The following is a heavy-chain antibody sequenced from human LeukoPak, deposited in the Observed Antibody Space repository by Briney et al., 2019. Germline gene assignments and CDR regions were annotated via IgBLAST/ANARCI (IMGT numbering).Heavy chain of an antibody. CDR2: ISSSSSYI. CDR1: GFTFSSYS. CDR3: ARDLTVTTLAYFDY. D-gene: IGHD4-17*01. V-gene: IGHV3-21*01. Sequence: GGSLRLSCAASGFTFSSYSMNWVRQAPGKGLEWVSSISSSSSYIYYADSAKGRFTISRDNAKNSLYLQMNSLRAEDTAVYYCARDLTVTTLAYFDYWGQGILVTVSS. J-gene: IGHJ4*02.